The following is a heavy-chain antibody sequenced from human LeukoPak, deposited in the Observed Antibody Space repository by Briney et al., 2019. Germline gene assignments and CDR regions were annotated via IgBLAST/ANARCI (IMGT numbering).Heavy chain of an antibody. J-gene: IGHJ4*02. D-gene: IGHD2-21*02. CDR3: APRLDDYCGGDCYSGY. V-gene: IGHV3-30*03. Sequence: GGSLRLSCAASGFTLSSYGMHWVRQAPGKGLEWVAVISYDGSNKYYADSVKGRFTISRDNSKNTLYLQMNSLRAEDTAVYYCAPRLDDYCGGDCYSGYWGQGTLVTVSS. CDR1: GFTLSSYG. CDR2: ISYDGSNK.